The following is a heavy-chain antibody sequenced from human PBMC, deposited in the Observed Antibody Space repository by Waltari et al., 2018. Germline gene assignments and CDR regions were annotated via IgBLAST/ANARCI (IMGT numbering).Heavy chain of an antibody. CDR1: GFTFSSYS. CDR3: ARGLSGSYFGIETGEGY. Sequence: EVQLVESGGGLVKPGGSLRLSCPASGFTFSSYSMNWVRQAPGKGLEWVSSISSSSSYIYYADSVKGRFTISRDNAKNSLYLQMNSLRAEDTAVYYCARGLSGSYFGIETGEGYWGQGTLVTVSS. J-gene: IGHJ4*02. V-gene: IGHV3-21*01. D-gene: IGHD1-26*01. CDR2: ISSSSSYI.